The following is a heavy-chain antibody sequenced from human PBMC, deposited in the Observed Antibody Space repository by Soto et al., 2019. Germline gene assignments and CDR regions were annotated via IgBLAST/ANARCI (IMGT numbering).Heavy chain of an antibody. J-gene: IGHJ4*02. CDR2: ISGSGGTT. CDR3: AALTTVTTAGFDY. V-gene: IGHV3-23*01. CDR1: GFTLSSYV. Sequence: GGSLRLSCAASGFTLSSYVMSWVRQAPGKGLEWVSGISGSGGTTYYADSVKGRFTISRDNSKNTLYLQMNSLRAEDTAVYYCAALTTVTTAGFDYWGQGTLVTVSS. D-gene: IGHD4-17*01.